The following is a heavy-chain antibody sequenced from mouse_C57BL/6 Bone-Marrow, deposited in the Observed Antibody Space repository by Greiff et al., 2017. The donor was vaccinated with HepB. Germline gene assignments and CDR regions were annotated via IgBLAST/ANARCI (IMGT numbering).Heavy chain of an antibody. CDR2: INPNNGGT. D-gene: IGHD1-1*02. V-gene: IGHV1-26*01. Sequence: EVQLQQSGPELVKPGASVKISCKASGYTFTDYYMNWVKQSHGKSLEWIGAINPNNGGTSYNQKFKGKATLTVDKSSSTAYMELRSLTSEDSAVYYCARGYGAWFAYWGQGTLVTVSA. J-gene: IGHJ3*01. CDR1: GYTFTDYY. CDR3: ARGYGAWFAY.